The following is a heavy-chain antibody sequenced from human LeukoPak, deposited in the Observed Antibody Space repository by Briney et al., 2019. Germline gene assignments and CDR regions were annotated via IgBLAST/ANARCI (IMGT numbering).Heavy chain of an antibody. CDR2: AHASGST. Sequence: SETLSLTCTVSGGSISNGSYYWTWIRQPAGKGLEWIGRAHASGSTNYNPSLKSRVTISVDTSKNQFSLKLTSVTAADTAVYYCARGLSSSWYWLDPWGQGTLVTVSS. V-gene: IGHV4-61*02. D-gene: IGHD6-13*01. CDR1: GGSISNGSYY. CDR3: ARGLSSSWYWLDP. J-gene: IGHJ5*02.